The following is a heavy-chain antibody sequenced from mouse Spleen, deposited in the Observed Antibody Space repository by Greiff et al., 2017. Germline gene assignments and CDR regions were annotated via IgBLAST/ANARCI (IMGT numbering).Heavy chain of an antibody. CDR3: ARGGITTVVPTGYFDV. CDR1: GFSLNSYG. J-gene: IGHJ1*01. V-gene: IGHV2-9*02. CDR2: IWAGGST. D-gene: IGHD1-1*01. Sequence: VKLVESGPGLVAPSQSLSITCTVSGFSLNSYGVHWVRQPPGKGLEWLGVIWAGGSTNYNSALMSRLSISKDNSKSQVFLKMNSLQTDDTAMYYCARGGITTVVPTGYFDVWGAGTTVTVSS.